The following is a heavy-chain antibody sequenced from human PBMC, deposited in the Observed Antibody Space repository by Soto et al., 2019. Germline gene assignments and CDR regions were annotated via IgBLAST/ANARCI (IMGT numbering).Heavy chain of an antibody. CDR2: ISSNGGST. D-gene: IGHD3-3*01. CDR3: ARERSITIFGVVDYYFDY. Sequence: PGGSLRLSCAASGFTFSSYAMHWVRQAPGKGLEYVSAISSNGGSTYYANSVKGRFTISRDNSKNTLYLQMGSLRAEDMAVYYCARERSITIFGVVDYYFDYWGQGILVTVSS. CDR1: GFTFSSYA. J-gene: IGHJ4*02. V-gene: IGHV3-64*01.